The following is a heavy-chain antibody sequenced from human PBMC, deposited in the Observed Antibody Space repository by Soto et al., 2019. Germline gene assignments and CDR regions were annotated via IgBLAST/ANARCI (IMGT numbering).Heavy chain of an antibody. J-gene: IGHJ4*02. Sequence: QVKLQQWGAGLLKPSETLSLTCAVYGGSFSGYYWSWIRQPPGKGLEWIGEINHSGSTNYNTSLNSRVTIAVDTSKNQFFLKLSSVTAADTAGYYCARERSSSGFDYWGQGTLVTVSS. V-gene: IGHV4-34*01. D-gene: IGHD6-13*01. CDR2: INHSGST. CDR3: ARERSSSGFDY. CDR1: GGSFSGYY.